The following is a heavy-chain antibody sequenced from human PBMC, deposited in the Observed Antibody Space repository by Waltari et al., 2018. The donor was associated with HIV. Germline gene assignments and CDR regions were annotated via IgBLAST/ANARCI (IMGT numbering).Heavy chain of an antibody. CDR2: IIPLFGTV. CDR3: ARDKADNDVWSGYVS. J-gene: IGHJ5*02. V-gene: IGHV1-69*01. CDR1: GGTVSSYA. Sequence: QVQLVQSGAEVTKPGSSVNVSCKSSGGTVSSYAVSWVRQAPGEGLEWMGGIIPLFGTVHYAQKIQGRGTITADGSTSTVYMELSSLRSEDTGVYYCARDKADNDVWSGYVSWGQGTRVTVSS. D-gene: IGHD3-3*01.